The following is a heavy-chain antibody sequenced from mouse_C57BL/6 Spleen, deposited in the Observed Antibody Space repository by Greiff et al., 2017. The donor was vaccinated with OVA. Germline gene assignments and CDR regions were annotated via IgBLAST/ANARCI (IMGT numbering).Heavy chain of an antibody. D-gene: IGHD1-1*01. CDR3: TPITTVGYAMDY. CDR2: IDPETGGT. J-gene: IGHJ4*01. CDR1: GYTFTDYE. V-gene: IGHV1-15*01. Sequence: VHLVESGAELVRPGASVTLSCKASGYTFTDYEMHWVKQTPVHGLEWIGAIDPETGGTAYNQKFKGKAILTADKSSSTAYMELRSLTSEDSAVYYCTPITTVGYAMDYWGQGTSVTVSS.